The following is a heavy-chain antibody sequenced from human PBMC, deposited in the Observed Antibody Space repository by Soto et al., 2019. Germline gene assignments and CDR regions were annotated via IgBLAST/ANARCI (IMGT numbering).Heavy chain of an antibody. CDR2: ISTYRGDT. CDR3: ARHHGPTTSENWFDP. CDR1: GYTFFTYD. D-gene: IGHD5-12*01. V-gene: IGHV1-18*01. J-gene: IGHJ5*02. Sequence: QVHLVQSGVEVKTPGASVKVSCRASGYTFFTYDISWVRQAPGQGLEWMGWISTYRGDTKYAQKFQGRVTMTTDTSTTTAYLELRSLRSDDTAVYYCARHHGPTTSENWFDPWGQGTLVTVSS.